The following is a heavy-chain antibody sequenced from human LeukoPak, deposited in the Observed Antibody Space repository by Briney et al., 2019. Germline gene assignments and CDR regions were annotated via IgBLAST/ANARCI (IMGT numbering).Heavy chain of an antibody. CDR1: GGSISSYY. CDR3: ARTYYYDSSGYYYFDY. D-gene: IGHD3-22*01. V-gene: IGHV4-4*07. J-gene: IGHJ4*02. CDR2: IYTSGST. Sequence: SETLSLTCTVSGGSISSYYWSWIRQPAGKGLEWIGRIYTSGSTNYNPSLKGRVTMSVDTSKNQFSLKLSSVTAADTAVYYCARTYYYDSSGYYYFDYWGQGTLVTVSS.